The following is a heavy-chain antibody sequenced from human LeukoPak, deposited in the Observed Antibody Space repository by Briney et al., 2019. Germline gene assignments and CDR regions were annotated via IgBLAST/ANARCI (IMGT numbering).Heavy chain of an antibody. CDR1: GFTFSDYY. Sequence: PGGSLRLSCAASGFTFSDYYMSWIRQAPGKGLEWVSYISSSDITKYHADSVKGRFTISRDNAKNSLYLQMNSLRAEDTAVYYCARGTVTYGPIDYWGQGTLVTVSS. J-gene: IGHJ4*02. D-gene: IGHD4-17*01. V-gene: IGHV3-11*01. CDR2: ISSSDITK. CDR3: ARGTVTYGPIDY.